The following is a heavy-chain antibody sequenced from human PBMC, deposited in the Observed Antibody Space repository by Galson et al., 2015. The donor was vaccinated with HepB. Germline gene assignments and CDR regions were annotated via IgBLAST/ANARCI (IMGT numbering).Heavy chain of an antibody. CDR3: ARGRGSGSYYHYYFDY. Sequence: SVKVSCKASGYTFTSYAMHWVRQAPGQRLEWMGWINAGNGNTKYSQKFQGRVTITRDTSASTAYMELSSLRSEDTAVYYCARGRGSGSYYHYYFDYWGQGTLVTVSS. V-gene: IGHV1-3*01. J-gene: IGHJ4*02. CDR1: GYTFTSYA. CDR2: INAGNGNT. D-gene: IGHD3-10*01.